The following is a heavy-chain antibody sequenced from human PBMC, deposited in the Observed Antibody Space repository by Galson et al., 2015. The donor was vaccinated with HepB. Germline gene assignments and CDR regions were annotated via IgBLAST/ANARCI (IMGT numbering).Heavy chain of an antibody. Sequence: SLRLSCAASGFTFSSYWMHWVRQAPGKGLVWVSRINSDGGSTSYADSVKGRFTISRDNAKNTLYLQMNSLRAEDTAVYYCARVRGLYSSGPFDYWGQGTLVTVSS. CDR1: GFTFSSYW. D-gene: IGHD6-19*01. CDR2: INSDGGST. CDR3: ARVRGLYSSGPFDY. J-gene: IGHJ4*02. V-gene: IGHV3-74*01.